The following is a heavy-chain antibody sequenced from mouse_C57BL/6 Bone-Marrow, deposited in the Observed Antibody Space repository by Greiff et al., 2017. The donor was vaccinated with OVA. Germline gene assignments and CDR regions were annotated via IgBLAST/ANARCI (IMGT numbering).Heavy chain of an antibody. CDR1: GYSITSGYY. Sequence: EVKLLESGPGLVKPSQSLSLTCSVTGYSITSGYYWNWIRQFPGNKLEWMGYISYDGSNNYNPSLKNRISITRDTSKNQFFLKLNSVTTEDTATYYCASIHYYGSSHWYFDVWGTGTTVTVSS. D-gene: IGHD1-1*01. CDR2: ISYDGSN. J-gene: IGHJ1*03. CDR3: ASIHYYGSSHWYFDV. V-gene: IGHV3-6*01.